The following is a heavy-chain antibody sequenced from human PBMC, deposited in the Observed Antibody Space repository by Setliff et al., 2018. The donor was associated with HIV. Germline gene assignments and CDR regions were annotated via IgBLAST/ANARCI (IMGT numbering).Heavy chain of an antibody. V-gene: IGHV4-38-2*01. CDR1: ASSISSDYC. D-gene: IGHD5-18*01. J-gene: IGHJ4*02. Sequence: SETLSLTCAVSASSISSDYCWGWIRQHPGKGLEWIGSTHHSGSTYYNPSLNSRVTISVDTSKNHFSLKLTSVTVADTAVYYCARPLLRGYIYIVFDYWGQGTLVTVSS. CDR3: ARPLLRGYIYIVFDY. CDR2: THHSGST.